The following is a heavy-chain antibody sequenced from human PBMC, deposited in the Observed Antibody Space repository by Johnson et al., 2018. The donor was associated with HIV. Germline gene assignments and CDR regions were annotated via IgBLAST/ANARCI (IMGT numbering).Heavy chain of an antibody. CDR3: VRGGQWGATDAFDV. D-gene: IGHD6-19*01. CDR1: RFTVSSNY. Sequence: VQLVESGGGLVQPGGSLRLSCAASRFTVSSNYMTWVRQAPGKGLEWVSVIYSGGNTYYADSVKGRFTISTDNAKNSLYLQMNSLRPEDTAVYYCVRGGQWGATDAFDVWGQGTMVTVSS. V-gene: IGHV3-66*01. J-gene: IGHJ3*01. CDR2: IYSGGNT.